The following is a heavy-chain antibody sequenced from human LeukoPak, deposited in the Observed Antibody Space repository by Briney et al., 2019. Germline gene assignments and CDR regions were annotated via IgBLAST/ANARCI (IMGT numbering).Heavy chain of an antibody. CDR3: AKGRLLPYYFDY. CDR1: GFTVSSNY. CDR2: IYSGGST. J-gene: IGHJ4*02. Sequence: PGGSLRLSCAASGFTVSSNYMSWVRQAPGKGLEWVSVIYSGGSTYYADSVKGRFTISRDNSKNTLYLQMNSLRAEDTAVYCCAKGRLLPYYFDYWGQGTLVTVSS. D-gene: IGHD3-22*01. V-gene: IGHV3-53*01.